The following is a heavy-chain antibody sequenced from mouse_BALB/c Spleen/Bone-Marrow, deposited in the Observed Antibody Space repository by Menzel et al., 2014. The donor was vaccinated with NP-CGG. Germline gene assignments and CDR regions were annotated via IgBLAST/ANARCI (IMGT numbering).Heavy chain of an antibody. Sequence: VQLKESGPGLVKPSQSLSLTCSVTGYSITSGYYWNWIRQFPGNKLERMGYISYDGSNNYNPSLKNRISITRDTSKNQFFLKLNSVTTEDTATYYCANYGNYFDYWGQGTTLTVSS. J-gene: IGHJ2*01. V-gene: IGHV3-6*02. D-gene: IGHD2-1*01. CDR3: ANYGNYFDY. CDR2: ISYDGSN. CDR1: GYSITSGYY.